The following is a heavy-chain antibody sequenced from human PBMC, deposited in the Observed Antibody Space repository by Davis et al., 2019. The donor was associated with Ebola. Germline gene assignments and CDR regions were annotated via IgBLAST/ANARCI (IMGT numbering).Heavy chain of an antibody. V-gene: IGHV3-15*01. CDR2: IKSKTDGGTT. D-gene: IGHD5-18*01. J-gene: IGHJ4*02. CDR1: GFTFSNAW. CDR3: TSFIQDDDY. Sequence: GEFLKISCAASGFTFSNAWMSWVRQAPGKGLEWVGRIKSKTDGGTTDYAAPVKGRFTISRDDSKNTLYLQMNSLKTEDTAVYYCTSFIQDDDYWGQGTLVTVSS.